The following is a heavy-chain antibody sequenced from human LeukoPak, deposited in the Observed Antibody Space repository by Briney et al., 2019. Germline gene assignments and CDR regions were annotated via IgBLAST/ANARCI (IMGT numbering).Heavy chain of an antibody. CDR2: IYYSGNT. D-gene: IGHD3-22*01. V-gene: IGHV4-59*01. Sequence: PSETLSPTCTVSGGSMSSYYWSWIRQPPGKGLEWIGHIYYSGNTNYNPSLKSRVTMSVDTSKNQFSLKLSSVTAADTAVYYCARGREYHDSTGYFYWGQGTLVTVSS. CDR3: ARGREYHDSTGYFY. CDR1: GGSMSSYY. J-gene: IGHJ4*02.